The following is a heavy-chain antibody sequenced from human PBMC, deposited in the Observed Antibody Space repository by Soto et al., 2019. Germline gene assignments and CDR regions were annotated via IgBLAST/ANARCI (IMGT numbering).Heavy chain of an antibody. Sequence: EVQLLESGGGSVQPGGSLRLSCADSEFTFNKYAMSWVRQAPGKGLEWVSAISGSGGSTYYADSVKGRFTISRDNSKNTLFLQMNSLRADDTAVYYCTKDATTVTTGFWGQGTLVTVSS. CDR3: TKDATTVTTGF. V-gene: IGHV3-23*01. J-gene: IGHJ4*02. CDR1: EFTFNKYA. CDR2: ISGSGGST. D-gene: IGHD4-17*01.